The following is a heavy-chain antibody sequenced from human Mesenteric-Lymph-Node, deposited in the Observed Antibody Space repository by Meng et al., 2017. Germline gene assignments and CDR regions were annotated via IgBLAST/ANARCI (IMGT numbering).Heavy chain of an antibody. CDR1: GYSISSGYY. CDR3: ATEGGSSYFDY. D-gene: IGHD1-26*01. V-gene: IGHV4-38-2*02. Sequence: SETLSLTCTVSGYSISSGYYWVWIRQPPGKGLEWIGSIYHSGSTNYNPSLKSRVTISVDKSKNQFSLDLSSVTAADTAVYYCATEGGSSYFDYWSQGTLVTVSS. J-gene: IGHJ4*02. CDR2: IYHSGST.